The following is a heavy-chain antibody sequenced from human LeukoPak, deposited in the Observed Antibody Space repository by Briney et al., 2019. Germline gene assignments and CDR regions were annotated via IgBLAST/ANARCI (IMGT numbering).Heavy chain of an antibody. Sequence: GASVKVSCKASDYTFTSYGISWVRQAPGQGLEYMGWISANNGDTSYPQKVQGRVTMTTDTSMTTAYMELRSLRSDDTAVYYCARKGTGLAFDVWGQGTMVTVSS. D-gene: IGHD3-10*01. CDR1: DYTFTSYG. J-gene: IGHJ3*01. V-gene: IGHV1-18*04. CDR3: ARKGTGLAFDV. CDR2: ISANNGDT.